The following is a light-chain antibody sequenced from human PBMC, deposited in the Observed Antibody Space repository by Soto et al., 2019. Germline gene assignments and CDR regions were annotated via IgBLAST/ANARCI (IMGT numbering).Light chain of an antibody. V-gene: IGKV1-39*01. CDR1: QDIGKY. CDR3: QQSYSTPPT. Sequence: DIQMTQSPPSLSASVGDRVTITCQASQDIGKYLNWYQQKSGTAPKLLIHTASTLQSGVPSRFSGRGSGPDFTLTISSVQPDDFAIYFCQQSYSTPPTFGQGTTLEIK. CDR2: TAS. J-gene: IGKJ2*01.